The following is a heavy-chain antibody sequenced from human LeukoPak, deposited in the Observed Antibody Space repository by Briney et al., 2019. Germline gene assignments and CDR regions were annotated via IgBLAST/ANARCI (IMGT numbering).Heavy chain of an antibody. CDR1: GFTFSSHW. D-gene: IGHD6-19*01. Sequence: PGGSLRLSCTASGFTFSSHWMTWVRQPPGKGLEWVANIKEDGGVEYYVDSVKGRFTISRDNTKSALYLQMNNLRADDTAVYFCARDSRWLLDYWGQGTLITVSS. V-gene: IGHV3-7*03. CDR2: IKEDGGVE. J-gene: IGHJ4*02. CDR3: ARDSRWLLDY.